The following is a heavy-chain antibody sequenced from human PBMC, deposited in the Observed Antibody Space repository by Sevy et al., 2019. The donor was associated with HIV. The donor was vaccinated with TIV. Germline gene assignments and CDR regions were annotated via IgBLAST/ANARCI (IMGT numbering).Heavy chain of an antibody. CDR1: GFTFSSYA. J-gene: IGHJ6*02. V-gene: IGHV3-64*01. CDR2: ISSNGGST. Sequence: GGSLRLSCAASGFTFSSYAIHWVRQAPGKGLEYVSAISSNGGSTYYANSVKGRFTISRDNSKNTLYLQMGSLRAEDMAVYYCARGDSSGWFYYYYGMDVWGQGTTVTVSS. CDR3: ARGDSSGWFYYYYGMDV. D-gene: IGHD6-19*01.